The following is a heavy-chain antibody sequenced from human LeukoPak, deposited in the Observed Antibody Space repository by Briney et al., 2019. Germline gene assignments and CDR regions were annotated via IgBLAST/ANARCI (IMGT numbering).Heavy chain of an antibody. Sequence: PGGSLRLSCEVSGFTFRFYWLGWVRQAPGQGLEWVANINPDGSETYYMDSVKGRFTISRDNAKESMFLQINSLRVEETAVYFCVRWGVEAGMDSWGQGILVTVSS. J-gene: IGHJ4*02. V-gene: IGHV3-7*01. CDR1: GFTFRFYW. D-gene: IGHD6-19*01. CDR3: VRWGVEAGMDS. CDR2: INPDGSET.